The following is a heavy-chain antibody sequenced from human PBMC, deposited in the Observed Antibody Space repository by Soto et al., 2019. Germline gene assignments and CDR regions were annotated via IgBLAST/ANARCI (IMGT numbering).Heavy chain of an antibody. J-gene: IGHJ4*02. D-gene: IGHD3-10*01. V-gene: IGHV3-33*01. CDR2: IWYDGSNK. CDR3: ARDSLRGPGYFDY. CDR1: GFTFSSYG. Sequence: GGSLRLSCAASGFTFSSYGMHWVRQAPGKGLEWVAVIWYDGSNKYYADSVKGRFTISRDNSKNTLYLQMNSLRAEDTAVYYCARDSLRGPGYFDYWGQGTLVTV.